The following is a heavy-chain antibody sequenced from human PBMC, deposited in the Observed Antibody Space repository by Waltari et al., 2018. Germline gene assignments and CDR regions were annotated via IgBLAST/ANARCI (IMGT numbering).Heavy chain of an antibody. J-gene: IGHJ3*02. CDR3: ARDTVYYDSSGYYYGDAFDI. CDR1: GYTFTSYA. D-gene: IGHD3-22*01. V-gene: IGHV1-3*01. CDR2: INAGNGNT. Sequence: QVQLVQSGAEVKKPGASVKVSCKASGYTFTSYAMHWVRQAPRQRLEWMGWINAGNGNTKYSQKFQGRVTITRDTSASTAYMELSSLRSEDTAVYYCARDTVYYDSSGYYYGDAFDIWGQGTMVTVSS.